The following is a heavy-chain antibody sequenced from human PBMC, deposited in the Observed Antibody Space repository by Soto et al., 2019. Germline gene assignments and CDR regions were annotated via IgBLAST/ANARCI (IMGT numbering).Heavy chain of an antibody. J-gene: IGHJ5*02. V-gene: IGHV4-59*01. CDR3: ARDIGNCSGGSCSSWFDP. CDR2: IYYSGST. Sequence: SETLSLTCTVSGGSISSYYWSWIRQPPGKGLEWIGYIYYSGSTNYNPSLKSRVTISVDTSKNQFSLKLSSATAADTAVYYCARDIGNCSGGSCSSWFDPWGQGTLVTVSS. CDR1: GGSISSYY. D-gene: IGHD2-15*01.